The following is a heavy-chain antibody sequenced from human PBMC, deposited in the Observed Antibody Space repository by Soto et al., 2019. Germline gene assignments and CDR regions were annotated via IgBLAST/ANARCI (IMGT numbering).Heavy chain of an antibody. V-gene: IGHV1-58*01. J-gene: IGHJ6*02. CDR3: AAEGITGTLPYYYYGMDV. Sequence: SVKVSCKASGFTFTSSAVQWVRQARGQRLEWIGWIVVGSGNTNYAQKFQERVTITRDMSTSTAYMELSSLRSEDTAVYYCAAEGITGTLPYYYYGMDVWGQGTTVTVSS. CDR2: IVVGSGNT. CDR1: GFTFTSSA. D-gene: IGHD1-7*01.